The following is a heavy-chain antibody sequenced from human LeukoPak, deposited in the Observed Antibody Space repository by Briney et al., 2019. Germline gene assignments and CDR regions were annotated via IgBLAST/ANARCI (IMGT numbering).Heavy chain of an antibody. CDR3: ARGGSCSTTICYSLNAFDI. J-gene: IGHJ3*02. D-gene: IGHD2-2*01. V-gene: IGHV3-48*03. CDR1: GFTFSSYE. Sequence: AGGSLRLSCAASGFTFSSYEMNWVRQAPGKGLEWVSYISSSGTTIYYADSVKGRFTISRDNAKNSLYLQMNSLRAEDTSVYYCARGGSCSTTICYSLNAFDIWGQGTMFTVSS. CDR2: ISSSGTTI.